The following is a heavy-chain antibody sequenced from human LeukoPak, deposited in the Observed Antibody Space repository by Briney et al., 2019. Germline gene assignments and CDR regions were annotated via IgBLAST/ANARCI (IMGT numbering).Heavy chain of an antibody. V-gene: IGHV4-59*01. CDR3: ARRGRAQGPLSL. D-gene: IGHD2-15*01. Sequence: SETLSLTCTVSGGSITSFYWSWIRQPPGEGLEWIGYIYYSGSTNYNPSLKSRVTISVDTSKNQFSLNLSSVTAADTAVYYCARRGRAQGPLSLWGQGTMVTVSS. J-gene: IGHJ3*01. CDR1: GGSITSFY. CDR2: IYYSGST.